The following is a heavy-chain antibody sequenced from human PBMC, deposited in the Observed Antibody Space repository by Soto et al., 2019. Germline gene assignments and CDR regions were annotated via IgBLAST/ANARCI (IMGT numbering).Heavy chain of an antibody. J-gene: IGHJ6*02. CDR1: GFTFSNHW. Sequence: GGSLRLSCVASGFTFSNHWISWVRQAPGKGLEWVANIKEDGSEKYYMDSVKGRFTTSRDNAENSVYLQMNSLRAEDTAVYYCARGHYGMDVWGQGTTVTVSS. CDR3: ARGHYGMDV. CDR2: IKEDGSEK. V-gene: IGHV3-7*03.